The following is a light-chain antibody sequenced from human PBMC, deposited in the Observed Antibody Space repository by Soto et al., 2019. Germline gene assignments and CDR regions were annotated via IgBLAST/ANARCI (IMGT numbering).Light chain of an antibody. CDR3: QHYDNLPLT. J-gene: IGKJ4*01. CDR2: DAS. V-gene: IGKV1-5*01. CDR1: QSISSW. Sequence: DIQMTQSPSTLSASVGDRVTFTCRASQSISSWLAWYQQKPGKAPKLLIYDASNLETGVPSRFSGRRSRTHVSLTINNLQPEDVGTYFCQHYDNLPLTFGGGTKVDIK.